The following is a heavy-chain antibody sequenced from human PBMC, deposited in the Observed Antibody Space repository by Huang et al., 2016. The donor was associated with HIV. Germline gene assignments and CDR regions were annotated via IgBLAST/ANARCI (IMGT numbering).Heavy chain of an antibody. CDR3: AREVMTSFGGPFDP. D-gene: IGHD3-16*01. CDR2: INYSGTI. V-gene: IGHV4-34*01. Sequence: QVQLYQWGAGLLRPSETLSLTCAVYRGSLSGYYWSWIRQSPEKGLEWIGEINYSGTINYNPSLKSRVTISVDTSKKLLSLKLKSVTAADTAVYYCAREVMTSFGGPFDPWGQGTLVAVSS. CDR1: RGSLSGYY. J-gene: IGHJ5*02.